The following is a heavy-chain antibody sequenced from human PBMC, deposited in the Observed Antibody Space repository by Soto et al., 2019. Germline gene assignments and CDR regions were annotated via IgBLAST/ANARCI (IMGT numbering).Heavy chain of an antibody. V-gene: IGHV3-7*01. CDR1: GFPFGYYW. CDR3: EAYNTSRHAAFDI. J-gene: IGHJ3*02. D-gene: IGHD1-1*01. CDR2: IKMDASEK. Sequence: GGSLRLSCVASGFPFGYYWMSWVRQAPGKGLEWLATIKMDASEKKYVYSVKGRFTISGDSAKNSLFLIMDSLRLEDTVVYYFEAYNTSRHAAFDIWGQGTMVTVSS.